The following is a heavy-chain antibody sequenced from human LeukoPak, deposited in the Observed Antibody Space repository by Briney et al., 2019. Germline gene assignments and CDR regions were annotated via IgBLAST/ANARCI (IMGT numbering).Heavy chain of an antibody. CDR2: ISYDGSNK. CDR3: ARDYYDSSGYYPWSY. D-gene: IGHD3-22*01. Sequence: GGSLRLSCAASGFTFSSYGMHWVRQAPGKGLEWVAVISYDGSNKYYADSVKGRFTISRDNSKNTLYLQMNSLRPEDTAVYYCARDYYDSSGYYPWSYWGQGTLVTASS. V-gene: IGHV3-30*03. CDR1: GFTFSSYG. J-gene: IGHJ4*02.